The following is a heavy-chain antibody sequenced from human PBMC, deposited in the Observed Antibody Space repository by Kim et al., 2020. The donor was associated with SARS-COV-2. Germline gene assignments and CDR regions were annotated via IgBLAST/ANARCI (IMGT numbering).Heavy chain of an antibody. Sequence: GGSLRLSCAASGFTFSSYAMSWVRQAPGKGLEWVSVIYSGGSSTYYADSVKGRFTISRDDSKSTLYLQMNSLRAEDTAVYYCAKPILRDPGSFDIWGQGTMVTVSS. CDR1: GFTFSSYA. CDR2: IYSGGSST. D-gene: IGHD5-12*01. CDR3: AKPILRDPGSFDI. V-gene: IGHV3-23*03. J-gene: IGHJ3*02.